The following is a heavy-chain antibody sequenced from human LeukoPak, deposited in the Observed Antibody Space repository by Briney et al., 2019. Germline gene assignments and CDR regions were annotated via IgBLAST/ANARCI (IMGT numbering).Heavy chain of an antibody. Sequence: GASVKVSCKASGYTFTSYGISWVRQAPGQGLEWMGWISAYNGNTKYAQKLQGRVTMTTDTSTSTAYMKLRSLRSDDTAVYYCARDRPDYYDSSAYLRGLYSAFGYWGQGTLVTVSS. CDR3: ARDRPDYYDSSAYLRGLYSAFGY. CDR1: GYTFTSYG. D-gene: IGHD3-22*01. J-gene: IGHJ4*02. CDR2: ISAYNGNT. V-gene: IGHV1-18*01.